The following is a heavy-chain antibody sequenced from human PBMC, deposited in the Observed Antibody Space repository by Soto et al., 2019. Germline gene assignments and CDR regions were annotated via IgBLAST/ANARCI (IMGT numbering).Heavy chain of an antibody. Sequence: QVQLQQWGAGLLKPSETLSLTCGVYGGSFSGYSWSWIRQPPGKGLEWIGESNHSGSTNYNPSLKSRVTISVDTSKNQFSLKLSSVTAADTAVYYCARVVPPPNRNSGMWSGAFDIWGQGTMVTVSS. CDR2: SNHSGST. D-gene: IGHD2-2*01. CDR1: GGSFSGYS. V-gene: IGHV4-34*01. CDR3: ARVVPPPNRNSGMWSGAFDI. J-gene: IGHJ3*02.